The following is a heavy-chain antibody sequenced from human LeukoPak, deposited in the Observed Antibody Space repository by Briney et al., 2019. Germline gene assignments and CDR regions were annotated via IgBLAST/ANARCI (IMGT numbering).Heavy chain of an antibody. CDR2: IIPIFGTA. CDR3: ARSRPGYHYYYYGMDV. Sequence: ASVKVSCKASGGTFSSYAISWVRQAPGQGLEWMGGIIPIFGTANYAQKFQGRVTITADESTSTAYMELSSLRSEDTAVYYCARSRPGYHYYYYGMDVWGQGTTVTVSS. CDR1: GGTFSSYA. J-gene: IGHJ6*02. D-gene: IGHD5-12*01. V-gene: IGHV1-69*13.